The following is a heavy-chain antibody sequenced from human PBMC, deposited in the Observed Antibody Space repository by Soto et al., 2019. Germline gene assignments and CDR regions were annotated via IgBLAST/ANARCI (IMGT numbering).Heavy chain of an antibody. CDR3: ARGVYSGYDLRIYYYYYTDV. CDR2: INHSGST. CDR1: GGSFSGYY. Sequence: SETLSLTCAVYGGSFSGYYWSWIRQPPGKGLEWIGEINHSGSTNYNPSLKSRVTISVDTSKNQFSLKLSSVTAADTAVYYCARGVYSGYDLRIYYYYYTDVWGKGPTVTVSS. D-gene: IGHD5-12*01. V-gene: IGHV4-34*01. J-gene: IGHJ6*03.